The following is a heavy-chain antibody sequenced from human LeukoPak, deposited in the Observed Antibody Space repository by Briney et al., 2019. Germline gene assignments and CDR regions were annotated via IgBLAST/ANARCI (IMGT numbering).Heavy chain of an antibody. CDR3: ARDGYYYDSSGYYIATSFDI. J-gene: IGHJ3*02. V-gene: IGHV3-7*01. CDR2: IKQDGSEK. Sequence: TGGSLRLSCAASGFTFRNYWMSWVRQAPGKGLEWVANIKQDGSEKYYVDSVKGRFTISRDNAKNSLYLQMNSLGAEDTAVYYCARDGYYYDSSGYYIATSFDIWGQGTMVTVSS. CDR1: GFTFRNYW. D-gene: IGHD3-22*01.